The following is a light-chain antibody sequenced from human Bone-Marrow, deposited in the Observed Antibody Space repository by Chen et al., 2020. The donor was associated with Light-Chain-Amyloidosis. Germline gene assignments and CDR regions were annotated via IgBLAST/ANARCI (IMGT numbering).Light chain of an antibody. CDR3: QSADSSGTYEVI. CDR2: RDT. CDR1: ALPTKY. V-gene: IGLV3-25*03. Sequence: SYELTQPPSVSVSPGQTARVPCSGDALPTKYAYWYQQKPGQAPVLVIHRDTVRPSGISERFAGSSSGTTATLTIRGVQAEDEADYHCQSADSSGTYEVIFGGGTKLTVL. J-gene: IGLJ2*01.